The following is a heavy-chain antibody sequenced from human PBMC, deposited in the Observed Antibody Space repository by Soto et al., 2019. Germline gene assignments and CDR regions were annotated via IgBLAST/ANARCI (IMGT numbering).Heavy chain of an antibody. V-gene: IGHV4-59*01. D-gene: IGHD1-7*01. CDR1: GGSISSFY. CDR2: IYYTGTT. CDR3: ARSNWNFPFDF. Sequence: QVQLEESGPRLVKPSETLSLTCTVSGGSISSFYWNWIRQSPGKGLEWNGYIYYTGTTHDNPSLKSRVNMSLDTSKDQFSLNLTSVTAADTAVYYCARSNWNFPFDFWGQGALVTVSS. J-gene: IGHJ4*02.